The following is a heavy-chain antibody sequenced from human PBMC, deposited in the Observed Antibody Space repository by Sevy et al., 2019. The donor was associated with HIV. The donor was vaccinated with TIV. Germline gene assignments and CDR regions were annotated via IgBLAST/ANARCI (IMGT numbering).Heavy chain of an antibody. CDR2: ISGSGGST. D-gene: IGHD3-9*01. CDR1: GFTFSSYA. J-gene: IGHJ4*02. V-gene: IGHV3-23*01. CDR3: AKDRRYDILTGYWVRMDYFDY. Sequence: GGSLRLSCAASGFTFSSYAMSWVRQAPGKGLEWDSAISGSGGSTYYADSVKGRFTISRDNSKNTLYLQMNSLRAEDTAVYYCAKDRRYDILTGYWVRMDYFDYWGQGTLVTVSS.